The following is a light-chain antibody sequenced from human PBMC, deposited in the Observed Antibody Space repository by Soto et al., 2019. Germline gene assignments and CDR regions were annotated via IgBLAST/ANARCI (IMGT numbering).Light chain of an antibody. CDR1: QSVSSIY. CDR3: QQYGGSPPYT. J-gene: IGKJ2*01. Sequence: EIVLTQSPGTLSLSPGERATLSCRASQSVSSIYLAWYQQKPGQAPRLLIYRASSRATGIPDRFSGSGSGTNFTPTIRRLEPEDFAVYYCQQYGGSPPYTFGQGTKLEIK. CDR2: RAS. V-gene: IGKV3-20*01.